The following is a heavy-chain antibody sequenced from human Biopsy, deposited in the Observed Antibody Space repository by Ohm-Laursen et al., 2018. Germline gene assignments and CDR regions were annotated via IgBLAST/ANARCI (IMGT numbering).Heavy chain of an antibody. V-gene: IGHV4-59*01. D-gene: IGHD4-23*01. CDR3: ARGSNDFGGLYFPR. CDR1: GGSFTGYY. Sequence: SETLSLTCTVSGGSFTGYYWSWIRQPPGKGLEWIGHISYTGYTSYNASLKSRVTISVDTSRNHFSLRLSSFTAADTAVYYCARGSNDFGGLYFPRWGQGTLLTVSS. CDR2: ISYTGYT. J-gene: IGHJ4*02.